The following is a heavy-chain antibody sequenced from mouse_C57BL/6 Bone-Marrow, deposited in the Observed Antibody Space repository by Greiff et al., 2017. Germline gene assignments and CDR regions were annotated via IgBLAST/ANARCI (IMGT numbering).Heavy chain of an antibody. J-gene: IGHJ4*01. D-gene: IGHD1-1*01. Sequence: EVQLLESGGDLVKPGGSLKLSCAASGFTFSSYGMSWVRQTPDKRLEWVATISSGGSYTYYPDSVKGRFTISRDNAKNTLSLQMSSLTSKDTAMYNCARTTAVVDYAMDYWGQGTSVTVSS. CDR2: ISSGGSYT. CDR3: ARTTAVVDYAMDY. V-gene: IGHV5-6*01. CDR1: GFTFSSYG.